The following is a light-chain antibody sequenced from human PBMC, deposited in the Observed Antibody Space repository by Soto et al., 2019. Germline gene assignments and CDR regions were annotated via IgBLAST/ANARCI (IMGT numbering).Light chain of an antibody. Sequence: QSVLTQPASVSGSPGQSITISCTGTSSDVGSYNLVSWYQQHPGKAPKIMICEGSKRPSGVSNRFSGSKSGNTASLTISGLQAEDEADYYCCSYAGSSTFVFGGGTKVTVL. CDR3: CSYAGSSTFV. V-gene: IGLV2-23*03. CDR1: SSDVGSYNL. CDR2: EGS. J-gene: IGLJ3*02.